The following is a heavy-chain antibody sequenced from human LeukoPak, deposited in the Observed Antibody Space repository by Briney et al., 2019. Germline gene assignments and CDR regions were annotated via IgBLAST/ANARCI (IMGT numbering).Heavy chain of an antibody. CDR2: TRGSSSNI. D-gene: IGHD1-26*01. CDR3: ARWVGAPHPGYFDY. J-gene: IGHJ4*02. Sequence: GGSLRLSCAASGFTFNIYSMNWVRQAPGKGLEWVPSTRGSSSNISYADSVKGRFTIPRDHAEHSLYRQVNRLRAEDTAVYYCARWVGAPHPGYFDYWGQGTLVTVSS. V-gene: IGHV3-21*01. CDR1: GFTFNIYS.